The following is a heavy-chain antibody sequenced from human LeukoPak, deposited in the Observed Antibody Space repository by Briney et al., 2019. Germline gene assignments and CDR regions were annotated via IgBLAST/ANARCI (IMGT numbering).Heavy chain of an antibody. CDR2: INHSGST. CDR1: GGSFSGYY. D-gene: IGHD1-26*01. V-gene: IGHV4-34*01. J-gene: IGHJ3*02. Sequence: PSETLSLTCAVYGGSFSGYYWSWIRQPPGKGLEWIGEINHSGSTNYNPSLKSRVTMSVDTSKNQFSLKLSSVTAADTAVYYCARGSGSYYVPDDAFDIWGQGTMVTVSS. CDR3: ARGSGSYYVPDDAFDI.